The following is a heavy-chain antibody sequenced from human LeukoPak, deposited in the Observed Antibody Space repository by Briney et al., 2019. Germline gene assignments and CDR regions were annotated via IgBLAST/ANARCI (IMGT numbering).Heavy chain of an antibody. CDR3: ARVPDIVGQQLVKFDY. CDR2: ISSSGSTI. V-gene: IGHV3-11*01. D-gene: IGHD6-13*01. CDR1: GFTFSDYY. Sequence: GGSLRLSCAASGFTFSDYYMSWIRQAPGKGLEWVSYISSSGSTIYYADSVKGRFTISRDNAKNSLYLQMNSLRAEDTAVYYCARVPDIVGQQLVKFDYWGQGTLVTVSS. J-gene: IGHJ4*02.